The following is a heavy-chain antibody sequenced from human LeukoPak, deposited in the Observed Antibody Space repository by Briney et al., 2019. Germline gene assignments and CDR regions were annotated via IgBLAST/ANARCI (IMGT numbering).Heavy chain of an antibody. CDR3: ANGSPTVTIPY. D-gene: IGHD4-17*01. J-gene: IGHJ4*02. CDR1: GLTFSSSY. V-gene: IGHV3-48*03. CDR2: IWGDDTGI. Sequence: PGGSLRLSCAASGLTFSSSYMNWVRQAPGKGLEWISHIWGDDTGIWYADSVKGRFTISRDNAKNSQYLQMNSLRAEDTAVYYCANGSPTVTIPYWGQGTLVTVSS.